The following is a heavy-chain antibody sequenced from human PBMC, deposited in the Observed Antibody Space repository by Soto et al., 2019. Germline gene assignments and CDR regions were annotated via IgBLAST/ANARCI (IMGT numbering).Heavy chain of an antibody. CDR3: ARRYQQVYWLQYYNGLDV. V-gene: IGHV4-4*02. J-gene: IGHJ6*02. CDR2: IYHSGTT. D-gene: IGHD6-13*01. Sequence: QVQLQESGPGLVKPSGTLSISCDVSGGSISGSIWWNWVRQAPGKGLEWIGEIYHSGTTHYNPSLESRVTISLDKSKNQFFLRLPSVTAADAAVYFCARRYQQVYWLQYYNGLDVWGQGTTVTVSS. CDR1: GGSISGSIW.